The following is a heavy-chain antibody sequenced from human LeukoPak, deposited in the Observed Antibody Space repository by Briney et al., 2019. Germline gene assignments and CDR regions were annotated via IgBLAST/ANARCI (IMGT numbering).Heavy chain of an antibody. J-gene: IGHJ6*02. CDR1: GGSISSYY. CDR2: IYYSGST. CDR3: ARTDYYYGMDV. V-gene: IGHV4-59*08. Sequence: SETLSLTCTVSGGSISSYYWSWIRQPPGKGLEWIGYIYYSGSTNYNPSLKSRVTISVDTSKNQFSLKLSSVTAADTAVYYCARTDYYYGMDVWGQGTTVTVSS.